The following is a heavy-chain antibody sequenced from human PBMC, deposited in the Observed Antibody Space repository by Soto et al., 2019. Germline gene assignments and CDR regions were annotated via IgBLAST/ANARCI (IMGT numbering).Heavy chain of an antibody. J-gene: IGHJ6*03. CDR3: ARGTEDYDFWSGYYTVTYYYYYMDV. V-gene: IGHV1-46*03. Sequence: ASVKVSCKASGYTFTSYYMHWVRQAPGQGLEWMGIINPSGGSTSYAQKFQGRVTMTRDTSTSTVYMELSSLRSEDTAVYYCARGTEDYDFWSGYYTVTYYYYYMDVWGKGTTVT. CDR2: INPSGGST. CDR1: GYTFTSYY. D-gene: IGHD3-3*01.